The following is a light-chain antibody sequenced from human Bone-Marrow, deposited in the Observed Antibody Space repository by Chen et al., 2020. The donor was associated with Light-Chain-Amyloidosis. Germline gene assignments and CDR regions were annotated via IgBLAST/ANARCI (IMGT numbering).Light chain of an antibody. CDR1: SSDVGGYHY. J-gene: IGLJ2*01. V-gene: IGLV2-14*03. Sequence: QSALTQPASVSGSPGQSITISCTGTSSDVGGYHYVSWYQQHPGKAPKLMIYDVSNRPSGVSNPFSGAKSGNTASLTISGLQAEDEADYYCSSYTSSSTLVFGGGTKLTVL. CDR3: SSYTSSSTLV. CDR2: DVS.